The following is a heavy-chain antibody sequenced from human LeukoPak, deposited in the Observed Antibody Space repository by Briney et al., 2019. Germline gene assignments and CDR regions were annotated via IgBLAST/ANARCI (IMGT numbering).Heavy chain of an antibody. V-gene: IGHV3-30*02. D-gene: IGHD4-17*01. Sequence: GGSLRLSCAASGFTFSSYGMHWVRQAPGKGLEWVAFIRYDGSNKYYADSVKGRFTISRDNSKNTLYLQMNSLRAEDTAVYYCAKDGPGDYGDYDYYYYMDVWGKGTTVTISS. J-gene: IGHJ6*03. CDR3: AKDGPGDYGDYDYYYYMDV. CDR2: IRYDGSNK. CDR1: GFTFSSYG.